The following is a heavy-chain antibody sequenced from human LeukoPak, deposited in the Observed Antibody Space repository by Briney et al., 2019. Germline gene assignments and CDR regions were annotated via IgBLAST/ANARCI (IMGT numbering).Heavy chain of an antibody. CDR3: ARDHGYANWFDP. CDR2: IYYTGTT. Sequence: SETLSLTCTVSGGSVRSWNDYWGWIRQPPGKGLEYIGSIYYTGTTYYKSSLKSRVTISVDTSKNQFSLKLNSVTAADTAVYYCARDHGYANWFDPWGQGTLVTVSS. D-gene: IGHD5-18*01. V-gene: IGHV4-39*07. J-gene: IGHJ5*02. CDR1: GGSVRSWNDY.